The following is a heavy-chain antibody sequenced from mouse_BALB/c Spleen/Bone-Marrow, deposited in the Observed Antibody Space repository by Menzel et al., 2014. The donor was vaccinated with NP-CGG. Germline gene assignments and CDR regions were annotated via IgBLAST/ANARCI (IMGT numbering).Heavy chain of an antibody. CDR1: GYTFTDHA. D-gene: IGHD2-14*01. Sequence: QVQLQQSGAKLVRPGVSVKISCKGSGYTFTDHAIHWVKRSHAKSLEWIGVISGYYGDAIYNQKFKGKATMTVDKSSSTAYMELVRLTSEDSAIYYCARSGKVRNAMDYWGQGTSVTVSS. V-gene: IGHV1S137*01. CDR3: ARSGKVRNAMDY. CDR2: ISGYYGDA. J-gene: IGHJ4*01.